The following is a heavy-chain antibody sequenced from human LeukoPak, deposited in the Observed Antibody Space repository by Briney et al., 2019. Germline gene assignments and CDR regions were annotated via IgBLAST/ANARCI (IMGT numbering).Heavy chain of an antibody. D-gene: IGHD3-9*01. V-gene: IGHV3-48*01. CDR1: GFTFSSYS. CDR2: ISSSSSTI. J-gene: IGHJ5*02. Sequence: GGSLRLSCAASGFTFSSYSMNWVRQAPGKGLEWVSYISSSSSTIYYADSVKGRFTISRDNAKNSLYLQMNSLRAEYTAVYYCARVRYFDWLLMGWFDPWGQGTLVTVSS. CDR3: ARVRYFDWLLMGWFDP.